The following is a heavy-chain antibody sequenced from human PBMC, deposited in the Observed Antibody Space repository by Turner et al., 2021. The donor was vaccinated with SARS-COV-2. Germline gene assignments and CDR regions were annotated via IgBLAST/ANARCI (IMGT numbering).Heavy chain of an antibody. D-gene: IGHD3-22*01. V-gene: IGHV1-69*01. CDR3: ARARGVYYYDRSGQRFDP. Sequence: QVQLVQYGAEVKQPGSSVNVSCTASGGTLSSYAISWVRQAPGQGLEWMGGIIPIFGTANDAQKFQGRVTITADESTSTAYMELSSLRSEDTAVYYCARARGVYYYDRSGQRFDPWGQGTLVTVSS. CDR2: IIPIFGTA. J-gene: IGHJ5*02. CDR1: GGTLSSYA.